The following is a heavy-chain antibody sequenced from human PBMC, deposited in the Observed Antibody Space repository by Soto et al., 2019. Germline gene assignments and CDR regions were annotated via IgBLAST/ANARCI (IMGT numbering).Heavy chain of an antibody. CDR3: ARDAYYDESSGYFDY. D-gene: IGHD3-22*01. CDR1: GFIFNNYW. CDR2: IKQDGSEK. V-gene: IGHV3-7*01. Sequence: EVQLVESGGGLVQPGGPLRLSGAASGFIFNNYWMTWVRQAPGKGLEWVANIKQDGSEKYYVDCVRGRFTISRDNAKNSLYLQMNSLRADDTAVYYCARDAYYDESSGYFDYWGQGTLVTVSS. J-gene: IGHJ4*02.